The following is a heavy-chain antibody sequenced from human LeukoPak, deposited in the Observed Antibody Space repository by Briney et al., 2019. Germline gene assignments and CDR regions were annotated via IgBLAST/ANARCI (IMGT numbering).Heavy chain of an antibody. J-gene: IGHJ3*02. Sequence: PSETLSLTCTVSGGSISSYYWSWIRQPPVKGLEWIGYIYYSGSTDYNPSLKSRVTISVDTSKNQFSLRLSSVTAADTAVYYCARDPSIFGVVNYAFDIWGQGKMVTVSS. D-gene: IGHD3-3*01. CDR1: GGSISSYY. V-gene: IGHV4-59*01. CDR3: ARDPSIFGVVNYAFDI. CDR2: IYYSGST.